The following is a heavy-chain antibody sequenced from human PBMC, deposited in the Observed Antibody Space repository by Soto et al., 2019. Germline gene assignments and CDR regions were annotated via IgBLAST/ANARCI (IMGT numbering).Heavy chain of an antibody. V-gene: IGHV3-21*01. D-gene: IGHD5-12*01. Sequence: EVQLVESGGGLVKPGGSLRLSCAASGFTFSHFSMNWVRQAPGKGLEWVSFISSSSSYIYYADSVKGRFTISRDNAKNSLFLQMNSLRAEDTAVYYCARGDIVATGYDYCGQGTLVSVSS. CDR1: GFTFSHFS. J-gene: IGHJ4*02. CDR3: ARGDIVATGYDY. CDR2: ISSSSSYI.